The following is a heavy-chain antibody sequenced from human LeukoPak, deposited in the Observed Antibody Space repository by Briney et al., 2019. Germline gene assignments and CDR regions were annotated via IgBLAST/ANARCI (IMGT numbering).Heavy chain of an antibody. Sequence: GASVKVSCKASGYTFTSYGISWVRQAPGQGLEWMGGIIPIFGTANYAQKFQGRVTITADESTSTAYMELSSLRSEDTAVYYCARDTGPYDSSGYYYLDAFDIWGQGTMVTVSS. V-gene: IGHV1-69*13. CDR1: GYTFTSYG. J-gene: IGHJ3*02. D-gene: IGHD3-22*01. CDR3: ARDTGPYDSSGYYYLDAFDI. CDR2: IIPIFGTA.